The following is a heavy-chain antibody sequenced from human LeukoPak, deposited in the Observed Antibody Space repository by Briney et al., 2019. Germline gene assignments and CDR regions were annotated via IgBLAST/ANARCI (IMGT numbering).Heavy chain of an antibody. V-gene: IGHV1-2*02. Sequence: ASVKVSCKASGYTFTGYYMHWVRQAPGQGLEWMGWINPNSGSTSYAQKFQGRVTMTRDTSISTAYMELSRLRSDDTAVYYCARDFSPEWFGELSNFDYWGQGTLVTVSS. CDR3: ARDFSPEWFGELSNFDY. CDR2: INPNSGST. D-gene: IGHD3-10*01. CDR1: GYTFTGYY. J-gene: IGHJ4*02.